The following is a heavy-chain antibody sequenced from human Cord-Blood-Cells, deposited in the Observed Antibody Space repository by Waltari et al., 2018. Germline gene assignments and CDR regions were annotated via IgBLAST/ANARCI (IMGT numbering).Heavy chain of an antibody. D-gene: IGHD2-2*01. V-gene: IGHV4-34*01. J-gene: IGHJ5*02. CDR1: GGSFSGYY. Sequence: QVQLQQWGAGLLKPSETLSLTCAVYGGSFSGYYWRWIRQPPGKGLEWIGEINHSGSTNYNPSLKSRVTISVDTSKNQFSLKLSSVTAADTAVYYCARGIVVVPAAIHWFDPWGQGTLVTVSS. CDR2: INHSGST. CDR3: ARGIVVVPAAIHWFDP.